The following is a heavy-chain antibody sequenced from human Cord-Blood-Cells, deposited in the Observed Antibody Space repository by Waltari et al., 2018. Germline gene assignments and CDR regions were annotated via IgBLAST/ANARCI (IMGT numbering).Heavy chain of an antibody. V-gene: IGHV4-34*01. CDR2: INHSGST. J-gene: IGHJ5*02. D-gene: IGHD1-1*01. Sequence: QVQLQQWGAGLLKPSENLSLTCAVYGGSFSGYYWSWILQPPGKGLEWIGEINHSGSTNYNPSLKSRVTISVDTSKNQFSLKLSSVTAADTAVYYCARAPRTDPGWFDPWGQGTLVTVSS. CDR1: GGSFSGYY. CDR3: ARAPRTDPGWFDP.